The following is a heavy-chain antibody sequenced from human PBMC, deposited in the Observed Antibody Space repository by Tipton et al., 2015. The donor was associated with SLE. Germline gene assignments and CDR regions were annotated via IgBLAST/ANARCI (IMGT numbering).Heavy chain of an antibody. CDR2: ISYDGSNK. CDR3: ATLINWYFDY. CDR1: GFTFSSYA. J-gene: IGHJ4*02. Sequence: SLRLSCAASGFTFSSYAMHWVRQAPGKGLEWVAVISYDGSNKYYADSVKGRFTISRDNSKNTLYLQMNSLRAEDTAVYYCATLINWYFDYWGQGTLVTVSS. D-gene: IGHD1-20*01. V-gene: IGHV3-30-3*01.